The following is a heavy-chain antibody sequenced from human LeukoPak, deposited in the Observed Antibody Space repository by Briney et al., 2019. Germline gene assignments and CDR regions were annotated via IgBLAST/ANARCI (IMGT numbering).Heavy chain of an antibody. J-gene: IGHJ4*02. CDR2: INHSGST. CDR3: ARGRKDYYDSSRFDY. CDR1: GGSFSGYY. Sequence: SETLSLTCAVYGGSFSGYYWSWLRQPPGKGLEWVGEINHSGSTNYNTSLRSRVTISVDTSKTQFSLKLSSWNAADTAVYYCARGRKDYYDSSRFDYWGQGTLVTVSS. D-gene: IGHD3-22*01. V-gene: IGHV4-34*01.